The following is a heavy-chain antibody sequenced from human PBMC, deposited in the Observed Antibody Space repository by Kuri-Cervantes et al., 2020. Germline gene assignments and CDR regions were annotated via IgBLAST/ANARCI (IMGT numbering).Heavy chain of an antibody. Sequence: ASVKVSCKASGCSFIDYYIHWVRQATGQELEWMGWINPNSGGTNYAQKLQGRVTMTTDTSTSTAYMELRSLRSDDTAVYYCAREGVRGVKGSFQHWGQGTLVTVSS. V-gene: IGHV1-2*02. D-gene: IGHD3-10*01. J-gene: IGHJ1*01. CDR1: GCSFIDYY. CDR3: AREGVRGVKGSFQH. CDR2: INPNSGGT.